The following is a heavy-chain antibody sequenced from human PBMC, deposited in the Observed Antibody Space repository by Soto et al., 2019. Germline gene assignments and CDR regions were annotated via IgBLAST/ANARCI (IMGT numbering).Heavy chain of an antibody. D-gene: IGHD4-17*01. Sequence: QVQLVESGGGVVQPGRPLRLSCAASGFTFSTYGMHWVRQAPGKGLEWVAVISYHGNDKYYAESVKGRFTISRDNFKNTLYLQMDSLRAEDTAVYYCAKDHLLTTVTTVGDWGQGTLVTVSS. V-gene: IGHV3-30*18. CDR2: ISYHGNDK. CDR1: GFTFSTYG. CDR3: AKDHLLTTVTTVGD. J-gene: IGHJ4*02.